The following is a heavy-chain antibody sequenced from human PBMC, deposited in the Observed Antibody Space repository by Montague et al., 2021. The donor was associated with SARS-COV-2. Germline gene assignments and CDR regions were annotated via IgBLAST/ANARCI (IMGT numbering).Heavy chain of an antibody. V-gene: IGHV4-39*01. J-gene: IGHJ4*02. CDR1: GGSIRSSSYY. CDR2: IYYSGST. Sequence: SETLSLTCTVSGGSIRSSSYYWGWIRQPPGKGLEWIGSIYYSGSTYYNASLKSRVTISVDTSKNQFSLKLTSVTAADTAVYYCARHGGHSYAHFAYWGQGTLVIVSS. D-gene: IGHD5-18*01. CDR3: ARHGGHSYAHFAY.